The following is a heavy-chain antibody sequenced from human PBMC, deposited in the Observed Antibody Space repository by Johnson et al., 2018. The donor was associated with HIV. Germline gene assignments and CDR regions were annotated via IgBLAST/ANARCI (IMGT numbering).Heavy chain of an antibody. CDR2: IRYDGSNT. J-gene: IGHJ3*02. CDR3: AKDLSGYSYGYGAFDI. D-gene: IGHD5-18*01. V-gene: IGHV3-30*02. CDR1: GFTFSSYG. Sequence: QVQLVESGGGVVQPGGSLRLSCAASGFTFSSYGMHWVRQAPGKGLEWVAFIRYDGSNTYYADSVKGRFTISRDNSKNTLYLQMNSLRAEDTAVYYCAKDLSGYSYGYGAFDIWGQGTMVTVSS.